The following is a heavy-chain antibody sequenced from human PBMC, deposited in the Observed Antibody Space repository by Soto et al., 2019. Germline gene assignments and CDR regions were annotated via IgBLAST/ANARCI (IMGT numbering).Heavy chain of an antibody. V-gene: IGHV3-30*18. Sequence: GGSLRLSCAASGFTFSSYGMHWVRQAPGKGLEWVAVISYDGSNKYYADSVKGRFTISRDNSKNTLYLQMNSLRAEDTAVYYFAKDVVVVTAGYYYGMDVWGQGTTVTVSS. CDR3: AKDVVVVTAGYYYGMDV. J-gene: IGHJ6*02. CDR1: GFTFSSYG. CDR2: ISYDGSNK. D-gene: IGHD2-21*02.